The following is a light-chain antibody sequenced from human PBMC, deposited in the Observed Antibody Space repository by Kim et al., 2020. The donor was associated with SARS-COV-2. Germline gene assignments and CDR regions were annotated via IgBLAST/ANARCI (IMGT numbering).Light chain of an antibody. Sequence: GERDSHTGRASQSIRNSFLAWYQQKPGQDPRLLIYDAAVRATGVPARCSGGGSGTEFTLTISSRESEDIAVYYCKHYSEWPLTCGGGTKVDSK. CDR1: QSIRNSF. V-gene: IGKV3-15*01. CDR3: KHYSEWPLT. CDR2: DAA. J-gene: IGKJ4*02.